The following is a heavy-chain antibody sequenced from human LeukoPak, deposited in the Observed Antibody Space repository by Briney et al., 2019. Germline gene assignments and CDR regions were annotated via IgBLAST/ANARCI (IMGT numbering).Heavy chain of an antibody. D-gene: IGHD3-22*01. V-gene: IGHV3-30*02. CDR3: AGHYDSSGYYSFDY. CDR1: GFTFSSYG. J-gene: IGHJ4*02. CDR2: IRYDGSNK. Sequence: GGSLRLSCAASGFTFSSYGMHWVRQAPGKGLEWVAFIRYDGSNKYYADSVKGRFTISRDNSKNTLYLQMNSLRAEDTAVYYCAGHYDSSGYYSFDYWGQGTLVTVSS.